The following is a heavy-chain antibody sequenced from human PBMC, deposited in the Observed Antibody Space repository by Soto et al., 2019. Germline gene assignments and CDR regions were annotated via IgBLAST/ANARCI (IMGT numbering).Heavy chain of an antibody. J-gene: IGHJ6*02. V-gene: IGHV4-59*01. Sequence: SETLSLTCTVSGGSISSYYWSWIRQPPGKGLEWIGYIYYSGSTNYNPSLKSRVTISVDKAKNQFSLKLSSVTAADTAVYYCARDTGYSSSWEYYYYGMDVWGQGTTVTVSS. CDR2: IYYSGST. CDR3: ARDTGYSSSWEYYYYGMDV. D-gene: IGHD6-13*01. CDR1: GGSISSYY.